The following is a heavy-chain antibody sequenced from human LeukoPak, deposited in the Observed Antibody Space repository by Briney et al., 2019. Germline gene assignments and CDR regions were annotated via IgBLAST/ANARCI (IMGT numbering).Heavy chain of an antibody. Sequence: TGGSLRPSCAASGFTFSGYAMSWVRQAPGKGLEWVSAISGSGGSTYYADSVKGRFTISRDNSKNTLYLQMNSLRAEDTAVYYCAKHLWASGSYWFDYWGQGTLVTVSS. V-gene: IGHV3-23*01. J-gene: IGHJ4*02. CDR2: ISGSGGST. CDR3: AKHLWASGSYWFDY. CDR1: GFTFSGYA. D-gene: IGHD1-26*01.